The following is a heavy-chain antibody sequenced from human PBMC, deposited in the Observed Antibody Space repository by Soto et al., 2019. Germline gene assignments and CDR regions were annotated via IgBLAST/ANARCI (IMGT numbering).Heavy chain of an antibody. V-gene: IGHV4-59*08. J-gene: IGHJ5*02. CDR2: IYYSGST. Sequence: SETLSLTWTVSGDSLSSYYWSWIRQPPGKGLEWIGYIYYSGSTYYNPSLKSRVTISVDTSKNQFSLKLSSVTAADTAVYYCASPKIAFYNWFDPWGQGTLVTVSS. CDR1: GDSLSSYY. D-gene: IGHD3-3*02. CDR3: ASPKIAFYNWFDP.